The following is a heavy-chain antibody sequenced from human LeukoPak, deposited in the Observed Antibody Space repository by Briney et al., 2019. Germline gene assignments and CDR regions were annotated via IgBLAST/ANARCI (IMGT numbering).Heavy chain of an antibody. V-gene: IGHV3-30*04. D-gene: IGHD6-6*01. CDR3: ARDSSSQLGAPYYYYYGMDV. CDR2: ISYDGSNK. Sequence: GRSLRLSCAASGFTFSSYAMHWVRQAPGKGLEWVAVISYDGSNKHYADSVKGRFTISRDNSKNTLYLQMNSLRAEDTAVYYCARDSSSQLGAPYYYYYGMDVWGQGTTVTVSS. J-gene: IGHJ6*02. CDR1: GFTFSSYA.